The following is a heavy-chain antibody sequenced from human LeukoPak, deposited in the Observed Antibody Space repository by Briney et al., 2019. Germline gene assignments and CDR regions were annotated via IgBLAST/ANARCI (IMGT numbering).Heavy chain of an antibody. Sequence: PSETLSLTCTVSGGSISSSSYYWGWIRQPPGKGLEWIGSIYYSGSTYYNPSLKSRVTISVDTSKNQFSLKLSSVTAADTAVYYCARDHSSSSAPLLNYYYDMDVWGQGTTVTVSS. V-gene: IGHV4-39*07. CDR1: GGSISSSSYY. J-gene: IGHJ6*02. D-gene: IGHD6-13*01. CDR3: ARDHSSSSAPLLNYYYDMDV. CDR2: IYYSGST.